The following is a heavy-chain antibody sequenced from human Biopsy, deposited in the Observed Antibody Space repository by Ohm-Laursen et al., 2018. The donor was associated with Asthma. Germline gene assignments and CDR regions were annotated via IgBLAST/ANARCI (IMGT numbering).Heavy chain of an antibody. CDR3: ARSAETYSGFDSSYYGMDV. CDR1: GYNFISFA. CDR2: VNTGNGDT. D-gene: IGHD5-12*01. V-gene: IGHV1-3*04. J-gene: IGHJ6*02. Sequence: ASVKVSCKASGYNFISFAIHWVRQAPGQRLEWMGWVNTGNGDTKYSQKFQGRVTITRDTSATTAYLEVSSLTSEDTAVYYCARSAETYSGFDSSYYGMDVWGQGTTVTVSS.